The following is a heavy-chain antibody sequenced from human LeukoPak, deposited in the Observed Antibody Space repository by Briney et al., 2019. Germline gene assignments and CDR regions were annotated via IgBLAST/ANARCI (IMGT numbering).Heavy chain of an antibody. CDR1: GGAFSSYA. CDR3: ARDREYYDSSGYRTIGNWFDP. Sequence: SVKVSCKASGGAFSSYAISWVRQAPGQGLEWMGGIIPIFGTANYAQKFQGRVTITADESTSTAYMELSSLRSEDTAVYYCARDREYYDSSGYRTIGNWFDPWGQGTLVTVSS. CDR2: IIPIFGTA. D-gene: IGHD3-22*01. J-gene: IGHJ5*02. V-gene: IGHV1-69*13.